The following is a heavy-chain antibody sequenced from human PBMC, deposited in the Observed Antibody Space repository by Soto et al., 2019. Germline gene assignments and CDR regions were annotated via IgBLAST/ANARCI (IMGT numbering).Heavy chain of an antibody. CDR3: ARDRGTGFCTGGSCYSGYYYYTMDV. D-gene: IGHD2-15*01. CDR1: CGSISSYY. Sequence: PSETLSLTCTVSCGSISSYYWSWIRQPAGKGLEWIGRIYTSGSTNYNPSLKSRVTMSVDTSKNQFSLKLSSVTAADTAVYYCARDRGTGFCTGGSCYSGYYYYTMDVWGQGTTVTVSS. J-gene: IGHJ6*02. CDR2: IYTSGST. V-gene: IGHV4-4*07.